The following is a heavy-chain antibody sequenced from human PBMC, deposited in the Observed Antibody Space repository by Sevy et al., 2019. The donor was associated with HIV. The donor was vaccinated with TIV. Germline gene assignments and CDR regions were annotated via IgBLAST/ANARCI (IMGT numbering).Heavy chain of an antibody. CDR1: GYTFTSYY. D-gene: IGHD6-6*01. J-gene: IGHJ4*02. CDR3: TRGGRTIAARPWVY. V-gene: IGHV1-46*03. CDR2: INPSGGST. Sequence: ASVKVSCKAYGYTFTSYYMHWVRQAPGQGLEWMGIINPSGGSTSYAQKFQGRVTMTRETSTSTVYLELSSLRSEDTAVYYCTRGGRTIAARPWVYWGQGTLVTVSS.